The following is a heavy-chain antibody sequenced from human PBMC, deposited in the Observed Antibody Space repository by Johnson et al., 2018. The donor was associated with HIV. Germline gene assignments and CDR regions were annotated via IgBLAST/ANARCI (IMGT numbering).Heavy chain of an antibody. J-gene: IGHJ3*02. CDR3: AKEGDYRVSFGHYSSDAFDM. CDR1: GISFSSYW. Sequence: VQLVESGGGLVQPGGSLRLSCVASGISFSSYWMHWVRQAPGKGLVWVSRINSDGGSTAYADSVKGRFTISRENTKDTLFLQMNSLRHEATAMYYCAKEGDYRVSFGHYSSDAFDMWGQGTMVTVSS. CDR2: INSDGGST. D-gene: IGHD2-21*01. V-gene: IGHV3-74*03.